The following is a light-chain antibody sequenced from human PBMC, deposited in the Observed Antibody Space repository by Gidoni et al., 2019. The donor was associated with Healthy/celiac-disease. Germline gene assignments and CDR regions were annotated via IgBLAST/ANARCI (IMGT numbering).Light chain of an antibody. Sequence: DIQMTQSPSSLSASVGDRVTITYRASQSISSYLNWYQQKPGKAPKLLIYAASILQSGVPSRFSGSVSVTDFTLTISSLQPEDFATYYCQQSYSTPRTFGQGTKVEIK. J-gene: IGKJ1*01. CDR1: QSISSY. CDR3: QQSYSTPRT. CDR2: AAS. V-gene: IGKV1-39*01.